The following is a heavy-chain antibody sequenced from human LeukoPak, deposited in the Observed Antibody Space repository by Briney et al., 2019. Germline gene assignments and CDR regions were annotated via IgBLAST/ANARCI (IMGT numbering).Heavy chain of an antibody. CDR3: AKEKGGRFLMVRGVSDY. V-gene: IGHV3-30*02. J-gene: IGHJ4*02. CDR2: IRYDGSNK. Sequence: PGGSLRLSCAASGLTFSSYGMHWVRQAPGKGLEWVAFIRYDGSNKYYADSVKGRFTISRDNSKNTLYLQMNSLRAEDTAVYYCAKEKGGRFLMVRGVSDYWGQGTLVTVSS. CDR1: GLTFSSYG. D-gene: IGHD3-10*01.